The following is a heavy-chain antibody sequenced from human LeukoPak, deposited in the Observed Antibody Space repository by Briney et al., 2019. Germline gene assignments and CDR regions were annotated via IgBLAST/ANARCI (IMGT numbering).Heavy chain of an antibody. CDR2: ISDNSVST. D-gene: IGHD6-6*01. V-gene: IGHV3-23*01. CDR3: AKGSSSSRPYYFDY. J-gene: IGHJ4*02. Sequence: GGSLRLSCAASGFTFSSYGMHWVRQAPGKGLEWVSAISDNSVSTYYADSVKGRFTVSRDNSKNTLYLQMNSLRVEDTAVYFCAKGSSSSRPYYFDYWGQGTLVTVSS. CDR1: GFTFSSYG.